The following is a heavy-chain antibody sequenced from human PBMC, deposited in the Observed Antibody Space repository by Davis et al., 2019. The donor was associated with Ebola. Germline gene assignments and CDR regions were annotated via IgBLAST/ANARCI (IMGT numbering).Heavy chain of an antibody. J-gene: IGHJ4*02. Sequence: SETLSLTCAVSGGSISSSTYYWGWIRQPPGKGLEWIGSIYNSGSTYYNPSLESRVTISVDTSKNQLSLKLTSVTATDTAVYYCAKGKGTAMVYVPHDYWGQGTLVTVSS. D-gene: IGHD5-18*01. CDR2: IYNSGST. CDR1: GGSISSSTYY. V-gene: IGHV4-39*01. CDR3: AKGKGTAMVYVPHDY.